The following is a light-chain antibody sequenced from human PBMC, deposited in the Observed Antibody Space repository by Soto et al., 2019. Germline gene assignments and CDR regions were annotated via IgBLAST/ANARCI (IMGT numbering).Light chain of an antibody. Sequence: QSALTQPRSVSGSHGHSVTISCTGTSTDVGASNNVSWYQQLPGRAPKLMIYDVSERPSGVPDRFSGSKSGNTASLTISGLQAEDEADYYCSSYTSSSTLVFGTGTKVTVL. CDR1: STDVGASNN. CDR3: SSYTSSSTLV. CDR2: DVS. V-gene: IGLV2-11*01. J-gene: IGLJ1*01.